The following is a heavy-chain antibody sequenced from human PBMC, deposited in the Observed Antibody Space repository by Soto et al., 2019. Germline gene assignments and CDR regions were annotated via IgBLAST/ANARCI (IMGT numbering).Heavy chain of an antibody. CDR2: TYYSGST. J-gene: IGHJ5*02. CDR1: GGSISSGGYY. Sequence: QVQLQESGPGLVKPSQTLSLTCTVSGGSISSGGYYWSWIRQHPGKGLEWIGYTYYSGSTYYNPSLKSRVTISVDTPKNQFSLKLSSVTAADTAVYYCARDGQLPNWFDPWGQGTLVTVSS. D-gene: IGHD6-6*01. CDR3: ARDGQLPNWFDP. V-gene: IGHV4-31*03.